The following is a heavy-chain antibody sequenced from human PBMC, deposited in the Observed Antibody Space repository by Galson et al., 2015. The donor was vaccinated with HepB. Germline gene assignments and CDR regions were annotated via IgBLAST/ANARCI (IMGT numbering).Heavy chain of an antibody. V-gene: IGHV5-10-1*01. D-gene: IGHD2-2*01. CDR2: IDPSDSYT. Sequence: QSGAEVKKPGESLRISCKGSGYSFTSYWISWVRQMPGKGLEWMGRIDPSDSYTNYSPSFQGHVTISADKSISTAYLQWSSLKASDTAMNYCARLASESCSSTSCYTPKDNWFDPWGQGTLVTVSS. CDR1: GYSFTSYW. J-gene: IGHJ5*02. CDR3: ARLASESCSSTSCYTPKDNWFDP.